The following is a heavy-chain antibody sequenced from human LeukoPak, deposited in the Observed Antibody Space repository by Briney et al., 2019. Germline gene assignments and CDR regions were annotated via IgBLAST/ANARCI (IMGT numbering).Heavy chain of an antibody. CDR2: IYSSGST. Sequence: SETLSLTCTVSGGSISSYYWSWMRQPAGKGLEWIGRIYSSGSTNYNPSLKSRVTMSVDTSKNQFSLKLSSVTTADTAVYYCAREINCSGGSCYNYYYGMDVRGQGTTVTVSS. J-gene: IGHJ6*02. D-gene: IGHD2-15*01. V-gene: IGHV4-4*07. CDR3: AREINCSGGSCYNYYYGMDV. CDR1: GGSISSYY.